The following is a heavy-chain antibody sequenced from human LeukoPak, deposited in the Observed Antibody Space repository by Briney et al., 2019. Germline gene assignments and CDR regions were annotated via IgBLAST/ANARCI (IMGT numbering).Heavy chain of an antibody. V-gene: IGHV3-13*01. CDR1: GFTFSNYD. CDR3: ARDWAIAARTIYYYYYGMDV. Sequence: GGSLRLSCTASGFTFSNYDMHWVRQVTGKGLEWLSFVGTFGDTLYADSVKGRFTISRDNSKNTLYLQMNSLRAEDTAVYYCARDWAIAARTIYYYYYGMDVWGQGTTVTVSS. D-gene: IGHD6-6*01. CDR2: VGTFGDT. J-gene: IGHJ6*02.